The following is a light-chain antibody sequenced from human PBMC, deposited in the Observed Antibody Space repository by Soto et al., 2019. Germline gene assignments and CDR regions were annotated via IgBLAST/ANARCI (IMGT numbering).Light chain of an antibody. CDR2: DAS. CDR3: LLSAPPHVV. Sequence: QAVVTQEPSLTVSPGGTVTLTCGSSTGAVTSGHYPYWFQQKPGQAPRTLIYDASYKHSWTPARFSGSLLGGKAALTLSGAQPEDEAEYYCLLSAPPHVVFGGGTKVTVL. V-gene: IGLV7-46*01. CDR1: TGAVTSGHY. J-gene: IGLJ2*01.